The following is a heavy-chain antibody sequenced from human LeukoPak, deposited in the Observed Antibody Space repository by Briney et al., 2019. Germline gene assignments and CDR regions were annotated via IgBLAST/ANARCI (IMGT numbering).Heavy chain of an antibody. V-gene: IGHV4-59*08. J-gene: IGHJ4*02. CDR1: GGSISSYY. Sequence: SETLSLTCTVSGGSISSYYWSWIRQPPGKGLGWVGYIYYSGSTNYNPSLKSRVTISVDTSKNQFSLKLSSVTAADTAVYYCARQSPIGYDFWSGYYTTPFDYWGQGTLVTVSS. CDR3: ARQSPIGYDFWSGYYTTPFDY. D-gene: IGHD3-3*01. CDR2: IYYSGST.